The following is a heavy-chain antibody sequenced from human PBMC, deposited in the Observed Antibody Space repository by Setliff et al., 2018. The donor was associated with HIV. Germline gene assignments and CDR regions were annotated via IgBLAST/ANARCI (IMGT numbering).Heavy chain of an antibody. CDR3: ARDFEVGGDYDYVWGGYRSTFDY. J-gene: IGHJ4*02. Sequence: PGGSLRLSCAASGFIFSTYTMNWVRQAPGKGLEWVSSIDSSGENIHYADSLKGRFTISRDNAKNSLYLQITSLGAEDTAVYYCARDFEVGGDYDYVWGGYRSTFDYWGQGTLVTVSS. CDR1: GFIFSTYT. CDR2: IDSSGENI. V-gene: IGHV3-21*01. D-gene: IGHD3-16*02.